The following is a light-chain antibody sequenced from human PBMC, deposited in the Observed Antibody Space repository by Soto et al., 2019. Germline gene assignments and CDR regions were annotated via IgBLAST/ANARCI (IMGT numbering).Light chain of an antibody. CDR1: SSDVGGYNY. V-gene: IGLV2-8*01. J-gene: IGLJ3*02. CDR3: SSYGGSNNLL. Sequence: QSALTQPPSASGSPGQSVTISCTGTSSDVGGYNYVSWYQQYPGKAPKLLIYDVTKRPSGVPDRFSGSKSDNTASLTVSGRQAEDEADYYCSSYGGSNNLLFGGGTKLTVL. CDR2: DVT.